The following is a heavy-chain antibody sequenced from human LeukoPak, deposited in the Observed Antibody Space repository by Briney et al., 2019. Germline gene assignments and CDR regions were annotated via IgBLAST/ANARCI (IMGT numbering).Heavy chain of an antibody. Sequence: GGSLRLSCAASGFTFSTYWMTWVRQAPGKGLEWMANIRDDGSDKYYVDSVKGRFTISRDNAQNTQLLQMDSLRVEDTAVYYCVRHTRRSPGDYWGQGTLVTVST. J-gene: IGHJ4*02. D-gene: IGHD1-26*01. CDR2: IRDDGSDK. CDR3: VRHTRRSPGDY. V-gene: IGHV3-7*01. CDR1: GFTFSTYW.